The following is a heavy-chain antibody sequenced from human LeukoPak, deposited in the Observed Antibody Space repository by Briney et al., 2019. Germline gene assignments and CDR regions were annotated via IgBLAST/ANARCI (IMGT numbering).Heavy chain of an antibody. D-gene: IGHD1-26*01. CDR3: ARGGGSYFDLYFDY. J-gene: IGHJ4*02. Sequence: SETLSLTCTVSGYSISSGYYWGWIRQPPGKGLEWIGSIYHSGSTYYNPSLKSRVTISVDTSKNQFSLKLSSVTAADTAVYYCARGGGSYFDLYFDYWGQGTLVTVSS. CDR2: IYHSGST. CDR1: GYSISSGYY. V-gene: IGHV4-38-2*02.